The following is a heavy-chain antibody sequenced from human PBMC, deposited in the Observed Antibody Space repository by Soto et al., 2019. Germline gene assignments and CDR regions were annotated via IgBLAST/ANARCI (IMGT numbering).Heavy chain of an antibody. Sequence: QVQLVESGGGVVQPGRSLGLSCAASGFTFSSYAMNWVRLVPGKGLEWVAVISYDGTNKYYADSVKGRFTISKDNSKNTLYLQMNGLRAEDTAVYYCARDGGRYDAFDIWGQGTMVTVSS. D-gene: IGHD3-16*01. J-gene: IGHJ3*02. V-gene: IGHV3-30-3*01. CDR2: ISYDGTNK. CDR3: ARDGGRYDAFDI. CDR1: GFTFSSYA.